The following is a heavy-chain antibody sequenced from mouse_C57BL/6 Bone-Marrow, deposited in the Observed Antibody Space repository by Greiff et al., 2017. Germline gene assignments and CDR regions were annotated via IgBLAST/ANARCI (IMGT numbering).Heavy chain of an antibody. CDR1: GYTFTSYG. D-gene: IGHD1-1*01. V-gene: IGHV1-81*01. Sequence: VMLVESGAELARPGASVKLSCKASGYTFTSYGISWVKQRTGQGLEWIGEIYPRSGITYYNEKFKGKATLTADKSSSTAYMELRSLTSEDSAVYCCARGEIYYYGSLYYFDYWGQGTTLTVSS. CDR2: IYPRSGIT. CDR3: ARGEIYYYGSLYYFDY. J-gene: IGHJ2*01.